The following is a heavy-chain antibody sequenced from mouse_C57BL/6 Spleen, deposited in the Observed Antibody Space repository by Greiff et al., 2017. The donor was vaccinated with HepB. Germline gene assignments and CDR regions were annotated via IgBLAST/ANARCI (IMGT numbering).Heavy chain of an antibody. CDR3: ARDTTVVAPDWYFDV. Sequence: EVQLQQSVAELVRPGASVKLSCTASGFNIKNTYMHWVKQRPEQGLEWIGRIDPANGNTKYAPKFQGKATITADTSSNTAYLQLSSLTSADTATYYCARDTTVVAPDWYFDVWGTGTTVTVSS. J-gene: IGHJ1*03. CDR1: GFNIKNTY. V-gene: IGHV14-3*01. D-gene: IGHD1-1*01. CDR2: IDPANGNT.